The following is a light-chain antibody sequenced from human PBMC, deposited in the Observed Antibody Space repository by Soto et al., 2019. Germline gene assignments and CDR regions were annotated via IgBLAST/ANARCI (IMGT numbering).Light chain of an antibody. CDR2: KTE. CDR1: SSNIGSNT. V-gene: IGLV1-44*01. CDR3: AAWDDSRNGEV. Sequence: QSVLTQPPSASGAPGQRGTIACSGNSSNIGSNTVNCYQQLPGTAPKLLMYKTEQRPSGVLDRFSGSKSGTSASLAISGLQSEDEADYYCAAWDDSRNGEVFGAGTKVTVL. J-gene: IGLJ1*01.